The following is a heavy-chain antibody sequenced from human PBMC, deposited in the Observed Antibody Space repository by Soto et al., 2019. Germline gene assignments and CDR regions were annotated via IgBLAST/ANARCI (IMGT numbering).Heavy chain of an antibody. CDR3: ARGNWNGMDV. V-gene: IGHV4-59*01. CDR1: GGSISSYY. CDR2: IYYSGST. D-gene: IGHD1-20*01. J-gene: IGHJ6*02. Sequence: SETLSLTCSVSGGSISSYYWSWIRQPPGKGLEWIGYIYYSGSTNYNPSLKSRVTISVDTSKNQFSLKLSSVTATDTAVYYCARGNWNGMDVWGQGTTVTVSS.